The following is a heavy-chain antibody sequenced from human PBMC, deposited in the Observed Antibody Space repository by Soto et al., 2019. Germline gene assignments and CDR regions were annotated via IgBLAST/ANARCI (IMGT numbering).Heavy chain of an antibody. CDR1: GFTFSNYA. J-gene: IGHJ3*02. CDR2: ISGGGDGT. CDR3: AKKGLGSLTTYCNSGDCHYAFDI. V-gene: IGHV3-23*01. D-gene: IGHD2-21*02. Sequence: EVQLLESGGGLVQPGGSLRLSCAASGFTFSNYAMTWVRQAPGKGLEWVSTISGGGDGTFYADSVKGRFTISRDNSRNTVYLLMNSLRAEGTAVDYCAKKGLGSLTTYCNSGDCHYAFDIWGQGTMVTVSS.